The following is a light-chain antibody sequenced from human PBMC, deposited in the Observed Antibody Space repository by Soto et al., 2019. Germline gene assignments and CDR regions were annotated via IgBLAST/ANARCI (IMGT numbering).Light chain of an antibody. V-gene: IGKV1-39*01. CDR1: QSISSY. CDR3: QQSYSTPLFT. CDR2: AAS. J-gene: IGKJ3*01. Sequence: DIQMTQSPSSLSASVGDRVTITCRASQSISSYLIWYQQKPGKAPKLLIYAASSLQSGVPSRFSGSGSGTDFTITISSLQPEDFATYYCQQSYSTPLFTFGPGTKVDIK.